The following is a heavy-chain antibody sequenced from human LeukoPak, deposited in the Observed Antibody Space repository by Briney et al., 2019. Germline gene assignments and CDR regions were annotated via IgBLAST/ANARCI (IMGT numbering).Heavy chain of an antibody. CDR2: IYYGGST. CDR1: GGSISSSSYY. J-gene: IGHJ6*02. Sequence: SETLSLTCTVSGGSISSSSYYWGWIRQSPGKGLEWIGSIYYGGSTYYNPSLKSRVTISVDTSKNQFSLKLSSVTAADTAVYYCARLIPFRRYCSGGSCNEYYYYGMDVWGQGTTVTVSS. D-gene: IGHD2-15*01. V-gene: IGHV4-39*07. CDR3: ARLIPFRRYCSGGSCNEYYYYGMDV.